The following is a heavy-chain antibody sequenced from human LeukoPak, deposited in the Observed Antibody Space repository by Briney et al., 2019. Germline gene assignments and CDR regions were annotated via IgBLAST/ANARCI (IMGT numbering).Heavy chain of an antibody. CDR2: INHSGST. J-gene: IGHJ4*02. CDR1: GGSFSGYY. CDR3: ARRVGSYFDY. V-gene: IGHV4-34*01. D-gene: IGHD1-26*01. Sequence: SETLSLTCAVYGGSFSGYYWSWIRQPPGKGLEWIGEINHSGSTNYNPSLKSRVTISVDTSKNQFSLKLSSMTAADTAVYYCARRVGSYFDYWGQGTLVTVSS.